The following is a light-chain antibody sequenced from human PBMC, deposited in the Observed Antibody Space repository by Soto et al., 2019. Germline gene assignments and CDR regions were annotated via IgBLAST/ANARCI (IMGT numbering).Light chain of an antibody. J-gene: IGKJ3*01. CDR2: DAS. CDR3: QQRSASFT. Sequence: DIVLTQSPATLSLSPGERAILSCRASQSISSYLAWYQQKPGQAPRLLIYDASNRATGIPARFSGSGSGTDFTLTISSLELEDFAVYYCQQRSASFTFGPGTKVDL. V-gene: IGKV3-11*01. CDR1: QSISSY.